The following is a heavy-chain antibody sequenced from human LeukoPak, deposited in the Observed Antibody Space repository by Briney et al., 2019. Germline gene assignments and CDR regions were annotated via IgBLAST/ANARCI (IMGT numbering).Heavy chain of an antibody. D-gene: IGHD1-26*01. CDR3: ARDTSGTYPGAFDI. CDR2: ISSSSSII. Sequence: GGSLRLSCAASGFTFSSYSMNWVRQAPGKGLEWVSNISSSSSIIYYADSVKGRFTISRDNAKNSLYLQMNSLRTEDTAVYYCARDTSGTYPGAFDIWGQGTTVTVSS. V-gene: IGHV3-48*01. CDR1: GFTFSSYS. J-gene: IGHJ3*02.